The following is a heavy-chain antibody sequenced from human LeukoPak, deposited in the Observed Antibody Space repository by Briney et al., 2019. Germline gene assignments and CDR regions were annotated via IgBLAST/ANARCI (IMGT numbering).Heavy chain of an antibody. CDR2: ISGSGGST. CDR1: GFTFSSYA. D-gene: IGHD4-17*01. CDR3: AKGGNYGDYLDYYYYYMDV. V-gene: IGHV3-23*01. J-gene: IGHJ6*03. Sequence: GGSLRLSCAASGFTFSSYAMSWVRQAPGKGPEWVSAISGSGGSTYYADSVKGRFTISRDNSKNTLYLQMNSLRAEDTAVYYCAKGGNYGDYLDYYYYYMDVWGKGTTVTVSS.